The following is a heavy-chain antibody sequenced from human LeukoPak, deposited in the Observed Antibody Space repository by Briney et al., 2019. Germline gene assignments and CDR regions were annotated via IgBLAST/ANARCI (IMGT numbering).Heavy chain of an antibody. CDR1: GFTFSSYS. J-gene: IGHJ4*02. D-gene: IGHD6-19*01. Sequence: PGGSLRLSCAASGFTFSSYSMNWVRQAPGKGLEWVAVISYDGSNKYYADSVKGRFTISRDNSKNTLYLQMGSLRAEDMAVYYCARGQGWVGRYDFDYWGQGTLVTVSS. CDR3: ARGQGWVGRYDFDY. V-gene: IGHV3-30*03. CDR2: ISYDGSNK.